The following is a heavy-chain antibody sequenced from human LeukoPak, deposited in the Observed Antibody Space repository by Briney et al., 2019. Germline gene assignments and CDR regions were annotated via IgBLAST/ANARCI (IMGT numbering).Heavy chain of an antibody. CDR3: AQFGAYGDYARQDY. CDR1: AYSISSGSY. V-gene: IGHV4-38-2*01. CDR2: MFHSGDT. Sequence: SETLSLTCDVSAYSISSGSYGGWIRQPPGKGLEWIGCMFHSGDTYHNPSLKSRVTISADTSKNQFSLKLTSVTAADTAVYYCAQFGAYGDYARQDYWGQGTLVTVSS. D-gene: IGHD4-17*01. J-gene: IGHJ4*02.